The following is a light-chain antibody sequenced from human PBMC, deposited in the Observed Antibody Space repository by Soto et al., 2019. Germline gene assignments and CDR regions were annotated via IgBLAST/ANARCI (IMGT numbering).Light chain of an antibody. V-gene: IGLV2-8*01. CDR2: EVT. J-gene: IGLJ3*02. Sequence: QSALTQPPSASGSPGRSVTISCTGTSSDIGGYNYVSWYQQHPGKAPKLMIYEVTKRPSGVPDRFSGSKAGNTASLTVFGLQAEDEANYYCGSFAGPVWVFGGGTKLTVL. CDR1: SSDIGGYNY. CDR3: GSFAGPVWV.